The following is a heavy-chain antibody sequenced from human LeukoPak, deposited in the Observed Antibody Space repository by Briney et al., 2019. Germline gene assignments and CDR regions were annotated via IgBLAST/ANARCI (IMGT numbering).Heavy chain of an antibody. J-gene: IGHJ4*02. D-gene: IGHD4-17*01. Sequence: GGSLRLSCAASGFTVSSNYMNWVRQAPGKGLEWVSVIYSDGSTYYADFVKGRFTISRDNSKNTLYLQMNSLRAEDTAVYYCARDIHGDYGSPYWGQGTLVTVSS. CDR3: ARDIHGDYGSPY. CDR2: IYSDGST. CDR1: GFTVSSNY. V-gene: IGHV3-53*05.